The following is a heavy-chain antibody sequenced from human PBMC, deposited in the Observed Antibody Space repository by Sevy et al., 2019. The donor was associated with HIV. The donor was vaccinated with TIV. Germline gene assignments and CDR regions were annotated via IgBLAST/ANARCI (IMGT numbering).Heavy chain of an antibody. J-gene: IGHJ4*02. CDR2: IKKDGSVK. V-gene: IGHV3-7*01. CDR1: GFTFSSYW. CDR3: ARWRGAQSEFDY. D-gene: IGHD3-3*01. Sequence: GGSLRLSCAASGFTFSSYWMSWVRQAPGKGLEWVADIKKDGSVKLYADAVKGRFTISRDNAENSVDLQMKSLRAEDTAVYLRARWRGAQSEFDYWGQGTRVTVSS.